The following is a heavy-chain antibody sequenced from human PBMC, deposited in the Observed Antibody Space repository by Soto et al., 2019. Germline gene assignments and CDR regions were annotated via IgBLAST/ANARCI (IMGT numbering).Heavy chain of an antibody. CDR2: ISSSSSYI. CDR1: GFTFSSYS. Sequence: GGSLRLSCAASGFTFSSYSMNWVRQAPGKGLEWVSSISSSSSYIYYADSVKGRFTISRGNAKNSLYLQMNSLRAEDTAVYYCARDRTKTSYYDSSGPGYWGQGTLVTVSS. J-gene: IGHJ4*02. CDR3: ARDRTKTSYYDSSGPGY. D-gene: IGHD3-22*01. V-gene: IGHV3-21*01.